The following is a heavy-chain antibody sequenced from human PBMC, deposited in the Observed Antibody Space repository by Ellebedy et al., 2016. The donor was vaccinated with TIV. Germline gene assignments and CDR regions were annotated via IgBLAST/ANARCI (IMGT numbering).Heavy chain of an antibody. CDR3: SRWKSRGSGSYSDY. CDR1: GYSFSNYW. V-gene: IGHV5-51*01. J-gene: IGHJ4*02. D-gene: IGHD3-10*01. Sequence: GESLKISCQGSGYSFSNYWIAWVRQMPGKGLEWMGTIYPGDSDTKYSPSFQGQVTISADKSIYTAYLQWSSLKASDTAMYYCSRWKSRGSGSYSDYWGQGTLVTVSS. CDR2: IYPGDSDT.